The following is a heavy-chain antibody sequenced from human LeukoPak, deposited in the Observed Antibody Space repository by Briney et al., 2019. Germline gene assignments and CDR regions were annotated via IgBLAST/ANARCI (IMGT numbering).Heavy chain of an antibody. CDR3: ATRSVAGGTNY. Sequence: PGGTLRLSCAASGFTFSSYGMSWVRQAPGKGLEWVSAISGSGGSTYYADSVKGRFTISRDNSKNTLYLQMNSLRAEDTAVYYCATRSVAGGTNYWGQGTLVTVSS. V-gene: IGHV3-23*01. CDR2: ISGSGGST. CDR1: GFTFSSYG. D-gene: IGHD6-19*01. J-gene: IGHJ4*02.